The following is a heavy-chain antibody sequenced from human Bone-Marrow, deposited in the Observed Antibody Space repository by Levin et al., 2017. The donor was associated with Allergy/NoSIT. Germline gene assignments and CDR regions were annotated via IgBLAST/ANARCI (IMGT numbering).Heavy chain of an antibody. Sequence: RLSCTASGFTFSTYAMSWVRQAPGKGLEWVSSISGGGGRTDYADSVKGRFTISRDNSKNTLYLQMNSLRVEDTAVYYCAKGMELWDIIAVGPPFDYWGQGTLVTVSS. V-gene: IGHV3-23*01. D-gene: IGHD6-19*01. CDR1: GFTFSTYA. J-gene: IGHJ4*02. CDR3: AKGMELWDIIAVGPPFDY. CDR2: ISGGGGRT.